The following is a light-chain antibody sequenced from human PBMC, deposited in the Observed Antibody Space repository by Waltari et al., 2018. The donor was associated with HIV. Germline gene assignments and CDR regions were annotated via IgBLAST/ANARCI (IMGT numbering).Light chain of an antibody. CDR2: YDS. J-gene: IGLJ3*02. CDR3: QVWDPTTDHMV. Sequence: SHVLTQPPSVSVAPGKTASITCGGHNIATKSVHWNQQKPGQAPVLVIYYDSGRHSGIPERFSGSNSGNTATLTITRVEAGDEADYFCQVWDPTTDHMVFGGGTKLTVL. CDR1: NIATKS. V-gene: IGLV3-21*04.